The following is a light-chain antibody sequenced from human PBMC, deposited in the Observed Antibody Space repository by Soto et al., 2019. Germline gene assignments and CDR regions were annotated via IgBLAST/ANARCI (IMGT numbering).Light chain of an antibody. J-gene: IGKJ4*01. CDR3: QQYNGYILT. CDR1: QSISSW. V-gene: IGKV1-5*01. Sequence: DIQMTQAPSTRSASVCGLVTITCRASQSISSWLAWYQQKPGKAPNLLIYDASSLASGVPSRFSGSGSGTEFTLTISSLQPDDFATYYCQQYNGYILTFGGGTKVDIK. CDR2: DAS.